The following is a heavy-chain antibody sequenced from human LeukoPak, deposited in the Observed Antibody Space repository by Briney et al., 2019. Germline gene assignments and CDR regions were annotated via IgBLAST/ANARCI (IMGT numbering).Heavy chain of an antibody. CDR2: MNPNSGNT. V-gene: IGHV1-8*03. CDR3: ATSPGVGRLGYFQH. Sequence: ASVKVSCKASGYTFTSYDINWVRQATGQGLEWMGWMNPNSGNTGYAQKFQGRVTITRNTSISTAYMELSSLRAEDMALYYCATSPGVGRLGYFQHWGQGTLVTVSS. J-gene: IGHJ1*01. CDR1: GYTFTSYD. D-gene: IGHD1-26*01.